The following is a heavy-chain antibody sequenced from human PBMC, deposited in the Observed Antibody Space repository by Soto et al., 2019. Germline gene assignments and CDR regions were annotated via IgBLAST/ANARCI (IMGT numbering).Heavy chain of an antibody. J-gene: IGHJ6*02. Sequence: EVQLVESGGGLVQPGGSLRLSCVASGFTFSSYWMSWVRQAPGKGLEWVANIKQDGSEKYYVDSVKDRFTISRDNAKNSLYLKMNSVRAEDSAVYYCARVYPGSGWPYHYYGMDVWGQGTTVTVSS. CDR3: ARVYPGSGWPYHYYGMDV. V-gene: IGHV3-7*01. D-gene: IGHD6-19*01. CDR2: IKQDGSEK. CDR1: GFTFSSYW.